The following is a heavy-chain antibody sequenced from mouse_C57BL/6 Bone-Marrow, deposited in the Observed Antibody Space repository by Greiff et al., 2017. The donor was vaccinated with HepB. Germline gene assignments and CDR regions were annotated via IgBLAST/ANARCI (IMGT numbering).Heavy chain of an antibody. CDR2: IYPGGGYT. Sequence: VKVVESGAELVRPGTSVKMSCKASGYTFTNYWIGWAKQRPGHGLEWIGDIYPGGGYTNYNEKFKGKATLTADKSSSTAYMQFSSLTSEDSAIYYCARWWLLGAMDYWGQGTSVTVSS. V-gene: IGHV1-63*01. CDR3: ARWWLLGAMDY. CDR1: GYTFTNYW. J-gene: IGHJ4*01. D-gene: IGHD2-3*01.